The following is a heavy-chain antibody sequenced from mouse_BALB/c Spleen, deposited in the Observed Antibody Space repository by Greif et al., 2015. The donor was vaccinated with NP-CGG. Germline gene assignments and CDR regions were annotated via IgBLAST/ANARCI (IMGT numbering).Heavy chain of an antibody. V-gene: IGHV14-4*02. CDR2: IDPENGDT. CDR3: NGNWFAY. Sequence: VQLQQSGAELVRSGASVKLSCTASGFNIKDYYMHWVKQRPGQGLEWIGWIDPENGDTEYAPKFQGKATMTADTSSNTAYLQLSSLTSEDTAVYYCNGNWFAYWGQGTLVTVSA. J-gene: IGHJ3*01. CDR1: GFNIKDYY.